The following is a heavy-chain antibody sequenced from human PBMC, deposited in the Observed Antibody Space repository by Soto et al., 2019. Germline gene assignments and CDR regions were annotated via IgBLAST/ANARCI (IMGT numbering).Heavy chain of an antibody. Sequence: QVQLVQSGAEVKKPGASVKVSCKASGYTFTSYDINWVRQATGQGLEYLGWMNPNSGNTAYVQKFQGRVTMTWDTTISTSYMELSSLRSEDTAAYFRARCIKYCAISRRFDPWGQGTLATVSS. CDR1: GYTFTSYD. J-gene: IGHJ5*02. CDR2: MNPNSGNT. CDR3: ARCIKYCAISRRFDP. V-gene: IGHV1-8*01. D-gene: IGHD2-8*02.